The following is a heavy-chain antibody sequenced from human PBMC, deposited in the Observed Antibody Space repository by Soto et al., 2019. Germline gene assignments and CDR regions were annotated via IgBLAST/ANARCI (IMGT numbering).Heavy chain of an antibody. Sequence: QVQLQESGPGLVKPSETLSLTCTVSGGSISSYYWSWIRQPPGKGLEWIGYIYYSGSTNYNPSLKRRVTISVATSKNQCSLELSSVTAADTAVYYCARAYGGTAFDCWGQGTLVTVSS. J-gene: IGHJ4*02. CDR3: ARAYGGTAFDC. V-gene: IGHV4-59*01. CDR1: GGSISSYY. D-gene: IGHD4-17*01. CDR2: IYYSGST.